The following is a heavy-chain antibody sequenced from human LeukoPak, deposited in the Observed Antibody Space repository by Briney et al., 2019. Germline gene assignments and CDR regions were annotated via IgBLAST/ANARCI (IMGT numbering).Heavy chain of an antibody. CDR3: ARLSTTDDY. D-gene: IGHD1-26*01. CDR1: GGSISSYF. V-gene: IGHV4-59*12. CDR2: IYYSGST. J-gene: IGHJ4*02. Sequence: SETLSLTCAVSGGSISSYFWSWIRQPPGKGLEWIGYIYYSGSTYYNPSLKSRVTISVDTSKNQFSLKLSSVTAADTAVYYCARLSTTDDYWGQGTLVTVSS.